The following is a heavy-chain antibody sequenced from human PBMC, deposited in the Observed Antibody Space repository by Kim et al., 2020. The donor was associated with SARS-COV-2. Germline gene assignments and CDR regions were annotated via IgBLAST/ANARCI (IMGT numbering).Heavy chain of an antibody. CDR3: AREGVSMVRGVIELFGMDV. Sequence: ASVKVSCKASGYSFTKYAIHWMRQAPGQRLEWMGWINPGNGNTKYSRKFQGRVTITRDTSASTAYMELSSLRSEDTAVYYCAREGVSMVRGVIELFGMDVWGQGTTVTVSS. J-gene: IGHJ6*02. D-gene: IGHD3-10*01. CDR1: GYSFTKYA. CDR2: INPGNGNT. V-gene: IGHV1-3*01.